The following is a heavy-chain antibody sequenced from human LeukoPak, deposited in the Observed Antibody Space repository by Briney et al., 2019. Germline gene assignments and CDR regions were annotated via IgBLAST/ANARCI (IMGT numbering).Heavy chain of an antibody. J-gene: IGHJ5*02. Sequence: GGSLRLSCAASGFTFSSYWMHWVRQAPGKGLVWVSRINTDGSSTSYADSVKGRFTISRDNAKNTLYLQMNSLRAEDTAVYYCARVRGYCSSTGCSNWFDPWGQGTLVTVSS. CDR1: GFTFSSYW. CDR3: ARVRGYCSSTGCSNWFDP. V-gene: IGHV3-74*01. D-gene: IGHD2-2*01. CDR2: INTDGSST.